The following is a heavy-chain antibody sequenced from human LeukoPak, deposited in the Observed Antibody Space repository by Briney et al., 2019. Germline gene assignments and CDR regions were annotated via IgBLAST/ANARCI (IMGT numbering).Heavy chain of an antibody. D-gene: IGHD6-13*01. CDR1: GYTFTSYG. Sequence: GASVNVSCTASGYTFTSYGISWVRQAPGQGLEWMGWISAYNGNTNYAQKLQGRVTMTTDTSTSTAYMELRSLRSDDTAVYYCARGTGYSSSWYAQTGPPNDYWGQGTLVTVSS. CDR2: ISAYNGNT. V-gene: IGHV1-18*01. CDR3: ARGTGYSSSWYAQTGPPNDY. J-gene: IGHJ4*02.